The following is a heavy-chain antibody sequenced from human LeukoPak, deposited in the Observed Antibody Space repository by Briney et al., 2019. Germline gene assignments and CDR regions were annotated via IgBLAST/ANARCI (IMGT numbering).Heavy chain of an antibody. J-gene: IGHJ4*02. Sequence: GESLKISCAASGFTVNGIYMSWVRQAPGKGLEWVSVIYSGGKTFYADAVKGRFTISRDNSKNTLYLQMNSLRAEDTAVYYCAKDLDKEVRGVICWGQGTLVTVSS. CDR1: GFTVNGIY. CDR2: IYSGGKT. CDR3: AKDLDKEVRGVIC. V-gene: IGHV3-53*01. D-gene: IGHD3-10*01.